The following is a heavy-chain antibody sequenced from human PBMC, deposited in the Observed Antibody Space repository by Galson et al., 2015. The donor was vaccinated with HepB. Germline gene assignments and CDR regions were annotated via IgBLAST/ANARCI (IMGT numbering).Heavy chain of an antibody. CDR3: AKEGIAVAGTRSVFDY. J-gene: IGHJ4*02. Sequence: SLRLSCAASGFTFSSYAMNWDRQAPGKGLEWVSEISGSGAGTYYADSVKGRFTISRDNSKNTLYLQMNSLRAEDTAVYYCAKEGIAVAGTRSVFDYWGQGTLVTVSS. CDR2: ISGSGAGT. D-gene: IGHD6-19*01. V-gene: IGHV3-23*01. CDR1: GFTFSSYA.